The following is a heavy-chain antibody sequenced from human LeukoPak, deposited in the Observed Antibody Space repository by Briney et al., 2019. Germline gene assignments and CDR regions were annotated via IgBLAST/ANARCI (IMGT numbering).Heavy chain of an antibody. V-gene: IGHV1-2*02. CDR3: ARENIIPFSGWVHDAFDI. Sequence: ASVKVSCKASGYTFTGYYMHWVRQAPGQGLEWMGWINPNSGGTNYAQKFQGRVTMTRDTSISTAYMELSSLRSEDTAVYYCARENIIPFSGWVHDAFDIWGQGTMVTVSS. CDR1: GYTFTGYY. CDR2: INPNSGGT. J-gene: IGHJ3*02. D-gene: IGHD6-19*01.